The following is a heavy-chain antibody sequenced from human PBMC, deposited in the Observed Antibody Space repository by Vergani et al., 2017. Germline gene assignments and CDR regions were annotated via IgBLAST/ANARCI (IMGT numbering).Heavy chain of an antibody. CDR2: ISGSGGST. J-gene: IGHJ6*02. CDR1: GFTFSSYA. CDR3: AKVWVVGATRNYYGMDV. D-gene: IGHD1-26*01. Sequence: EVQLLESGGGLVQPGGSLRLSCAASGFTFSSYAMSWVRQAPGKGLEWVSAISGSGGSTYYADSVKGRFTISIDNSKNTLYLQMNSLRAEDTAVYYCAKVWVVGATRNYYGMDVWGQGTTVTVSS. V-gene: IGHV3-23*01.